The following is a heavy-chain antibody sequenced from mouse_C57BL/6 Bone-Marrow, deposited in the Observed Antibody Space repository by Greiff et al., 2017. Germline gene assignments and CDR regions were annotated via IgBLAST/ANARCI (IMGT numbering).Heavy chain of an antibody. Sequence: QVQLQQSGAELVRPGSSVKLSCKASGYTFTSYWMDWVKQRPGQGLEWIGNIYPSDSETHYNQKFKDKATLTVDKSSSTAYMQLSSLTSEDSAVDYWARRTYYSNFFDYWGQGTTLTVSS. CDR3: ARRTYYSNFFDY. D-gene: IGHD2-5*01. V-gene: IGHV1-61*01. CDR1: GYTFTSYW. J-gene: IGHJ2*01. CDR2: IYPSDSET.